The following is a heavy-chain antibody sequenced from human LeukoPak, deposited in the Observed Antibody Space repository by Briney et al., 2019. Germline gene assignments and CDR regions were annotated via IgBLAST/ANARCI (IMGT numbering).Heavy chain of an antibody. Sequence: PGGSLRLSCAASGFTFSRSAMIWVRQGPGTGLEFVASIIYSGGATYYADSVKGRFTISRDNSKNTLYLQMNSLRAEDTALYYCAKDGLYYDGSEHVYYFDSWGQGTLVTVSS. V-gene: IGHV3-23*01. CDR1: GFTFSRSA. CDR2: IIYSGGAT. CDR3: AKDGLYYDGSEHVYYFDS. J-gene: IGHJ4*02. D-gene: IGHD3-22*01.